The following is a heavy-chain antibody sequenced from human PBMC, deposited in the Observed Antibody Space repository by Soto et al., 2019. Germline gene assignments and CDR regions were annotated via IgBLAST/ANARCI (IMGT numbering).Heavy chain of an antibody. CDR2: THSSGRT. V-gene: IGHV4-59*08. CDR1: GDSIGDYF. Sequence: SETLSLTCTVTGDSIGDYFWSWIRQPPGKGLEWIGFTHSSGRTNSNPSLKSRVTISLDTPKNQFSLRLSSVSSTDTAVYYCARADTAMDPPGSWGQGILVTVSS. CDR3: ARADTAMDPPGS. J-gene: IGHJ5*02. D-gene: IGHD5-18*01.